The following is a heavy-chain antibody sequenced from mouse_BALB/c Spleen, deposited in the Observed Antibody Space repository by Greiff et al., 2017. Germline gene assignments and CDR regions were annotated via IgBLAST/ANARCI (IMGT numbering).Heavy chain of an antibody. CDR1: GYPFTDYT. Sequence: VQLQQSGPELVKPGASVKISCKASGYPFTDYTMHWVKQGHGKSLEWIGYIYPYNGGTGYNQKFTSKATLTVDNSSSTAYMELRSLTSEDSAVYYCARGGNARDYWGQGTTLTVAA. CDR3: ARGGNARDY. CDR2: IYPYNGGT. J-gene: IGHJ2*01. V-gene: IGHV1S29*02.